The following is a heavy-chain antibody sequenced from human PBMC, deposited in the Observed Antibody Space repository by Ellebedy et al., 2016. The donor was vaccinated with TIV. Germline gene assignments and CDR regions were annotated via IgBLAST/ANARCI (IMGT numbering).Heavy chain of an antibody. CDR3: STDSTYYYDSSGAEDALDI. CDR2: IKSRVDGGTV. V-gene: IGHV3-15*01. J-gene: IGHJ3*02. Sequence: GESLKISCVASGFTFSDAWMNWVRQAPGKGLEWVGHIKSRVDGGTVAYGASVKGGFTISREDSEKTVYLQMTSLKTEDTGVYYCSTDSTYYYDSSGAEDALDIWGQGTMVTVPP. CDR1: GFTFSDAW. D-gene: IGHD3-22*01.